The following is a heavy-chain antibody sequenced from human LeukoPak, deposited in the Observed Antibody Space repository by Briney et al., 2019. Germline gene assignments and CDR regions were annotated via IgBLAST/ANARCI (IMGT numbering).Heavy chain of an antibody. CDR1: GFTFTGYY. CDR3: ARELGFCSSASCPLYHY. D-gene: IGHD2-2*01. CDR2: IHPNSGVT. J-gene: IGHJ4*02. V-gene: IGHV1-2*02. Sequence: ASVKVSCKASGFTFTGYYMHWVRQAPGQGLEWMGWIHPNSGVTNYAQKFQGRVTMTRDTSISTAYMELSSLRSDDTAMYYCARELGFCSSASCPLYHYWGQGTLVTVSS.